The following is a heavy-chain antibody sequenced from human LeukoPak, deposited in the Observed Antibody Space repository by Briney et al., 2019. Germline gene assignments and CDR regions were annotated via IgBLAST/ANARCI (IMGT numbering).Heavy chain of an antibody. D-gene: IGHD3-22*01. Sequence: SETLSLTCAVYGGSFSSYYWSWIRQPPGKGLEWIGEINYNGSNNYNPSFKSQVTISVDTSMNHFALKLSTVTAADTAVYYCERGRHYYESSWVHPEAPIDYWGQGTLVTVSS. CDR3: ERGRHYYESSWVHPEAPIDY. V-gene: IGHV4-34*01. CDR2: INYNGSN. CDR1: GGSFSSYY. J-gene: IGHJ4*02.